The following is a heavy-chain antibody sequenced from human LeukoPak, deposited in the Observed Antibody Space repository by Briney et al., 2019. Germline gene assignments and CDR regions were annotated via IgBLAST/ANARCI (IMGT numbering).Heavy chain of an antibody. Sequence: PGGSLRLSCAASGFSFSSYEMNWVRQAPGKGLEWVSYISSSSSYTNYADSVKGRFTISRDNAKNSLYLQMNSLRAEDTAVYYCAREGSYDSDYAFDIWGQGTMVTVSS. J-gene: IGHJ3*02. V-gene: IGHV3-21*05. D-gene: IGHD3-22*01. CDR1: GFSFSSYE. CDR3: AREGSYDSDYAFDI. CDR2: ISSSSSYT.